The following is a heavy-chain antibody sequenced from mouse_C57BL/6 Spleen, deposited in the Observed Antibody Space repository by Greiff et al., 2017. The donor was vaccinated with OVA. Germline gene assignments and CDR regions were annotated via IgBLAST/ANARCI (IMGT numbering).Heavy chain of an antibody. CDR3: ARFPPLYVWFAY. J-gene: IGHJ3*01. D-gene: IGHD1-1*01. CDR1: GYTFTDYY. V-gene: IGHV1-26*01. CDR2: INPNNGGT. Sequence: EVQLQQSGPELVKPGASVKISCKASGYTFTDYYMNWVKQSHGKSLEWIGDINPNNGGTSYNQKFKGKATLTVDKSSSTAYMELRSLTSEDSAVYYCARFPPLYVWFAYWGQGTLVTVSA.